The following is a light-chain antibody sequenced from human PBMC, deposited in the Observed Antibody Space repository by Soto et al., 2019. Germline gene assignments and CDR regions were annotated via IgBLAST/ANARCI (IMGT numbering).Light chain of an antibody. V-gene: IGLV2-14*01. CDR1: SSDVGVYNY. CDR3: SSYTDSSTHYV. Sequence: QSVLTQPASVSGSPGQSITISCTGTSSDVGVYNYVSWYQQHPGKAPKLMIFEVSNRPSGVSNRFSGSKSGNTASLTISGLQAEHEADYYCSSYTDSSTHYVFGTGTKLTVL. CDR2: EVS. J-gene: IGLJ1*01.